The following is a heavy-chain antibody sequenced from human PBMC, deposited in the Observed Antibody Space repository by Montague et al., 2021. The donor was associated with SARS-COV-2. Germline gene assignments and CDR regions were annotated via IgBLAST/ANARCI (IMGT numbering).Heavy chain of an antibody. Sequence: SLRLSCAASGFTFGDCAINWVRQAPGKGLEWVASISGDGATAYYAESVLGRFAISRDNSKNTVLLQMDSLRVKDAVVYYCAKALYSGGFFFESGSDFWGQGTLVTVSS. CDR1: GFTFGDCA. J-gene: IGHJ4*02. CDR2: ISGDGATA. CDR3: AKALYSGGFFFESGSDF. D-gene: IGHD6-19*01. V-gene: IGHV3-23*01.